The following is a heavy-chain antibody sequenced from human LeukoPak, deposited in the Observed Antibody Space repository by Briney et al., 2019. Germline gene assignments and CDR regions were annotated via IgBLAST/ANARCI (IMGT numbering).Heavy chain of an antibody. V-gene: IGHV1-69*13. CDR3: ARERVTGGWGTFDY. D-gene: IGHD6-19*01. CDR1: GGTFSSYA. J-gene: IGHJ4*02. Sequence: ASVKVSCKASGGTFSSYAISWVRQAPGQGLEWMGGIIPIFGTANYAQKFQGRVTITADESTSTAYMELSSLRSEDTAVYYCARERVTGGWGTFDYWGQGTLVTVSS. CDR2: IIPIFGTA.